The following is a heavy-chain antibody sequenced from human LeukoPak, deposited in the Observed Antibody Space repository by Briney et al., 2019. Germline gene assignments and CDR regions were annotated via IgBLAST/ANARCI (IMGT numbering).Heavy chain of an antibody. CDR3: ASRDHSSSWRHDAFDI. J-gene: IGHJ3*02. CDR1: GFTFSSYW. D-gene: IGHD6-13*01. Sequence: PGGSLRLSCAASGFTFSSYWMSWVRQAPGKGLEWVANIKQDGSEKYYVDSVKGRFTISRDYAKNSLYLQMNSLRAEDTAVYYCASRDHSSSWRHDAFDIWGQGTMVTVSS. CDR2: IKQDGSEK. V-gene: IGHV3-7*01.